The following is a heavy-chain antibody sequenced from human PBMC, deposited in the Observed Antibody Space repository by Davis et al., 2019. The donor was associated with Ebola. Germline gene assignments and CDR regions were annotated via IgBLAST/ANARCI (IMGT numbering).Heavy chain of an antibody. Sequence: SETLSLTCAVYGGSFSGYYWSWIRQPPGKGPEWIGEINHSGSTNYNPSLKSRVTISVDTSKNQFSLKLSSVTAADTAVYYCARYRPSFSSSWPNNWFDPWGQGTLVTVSS. CDR2: INHSGST. D-gene: IGHD6-13*01. CDR3: ARYRPSFSSSWPNNWFDP. V-gene: IGHV4-34*01. J-gene: IGHJ5*02. CDR1: GGSFSGYY.